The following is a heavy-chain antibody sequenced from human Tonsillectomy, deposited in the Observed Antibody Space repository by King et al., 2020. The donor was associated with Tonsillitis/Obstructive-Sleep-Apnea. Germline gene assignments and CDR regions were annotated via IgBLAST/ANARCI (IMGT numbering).Heavy chain of an antibody. D-gene: IGHD6-13*01. Sequence: VQLVESGGGLVQPGGSLRLSCAASGFTFSSYAISWVRQAPGKGLEWVSVIIGSGVGTYYADSVKGRFTISRDNSKNTLYLQMNSLRAADTAVYYCAKQTPWTAAASGTNFDYWGQGTLVTVSS. J-gene: IGHJ4*02. V-gene: IGHV3-23*04. CDR2: IIGSGVGT. CDR1: GFTFSSYA. CDR3: AKQTPWTAAASGTNFDY.